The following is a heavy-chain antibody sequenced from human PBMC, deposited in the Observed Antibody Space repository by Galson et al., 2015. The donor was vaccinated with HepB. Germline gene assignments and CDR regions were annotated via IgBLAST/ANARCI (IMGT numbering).Heavy chain of an antibody. Sequence: SLRLSCAASGFTVSSNYMSWVRQAPGKGLEWVSIIYSGTSNYYADSVRGRFTISRHNFKNTLYLQLNILRAEDTAVYYCARGPRYYYDSSGPGYFDYWGQGTLVTVSS. CDR1: GFTVSSNY. D-gene: IGHD3-22*01. V-gene: IGHV3-53*04. CDR2: IYSGTSN. CDR3: ARGPRYYYDSSGPGYFDY. J-gene: IGHJ4*02.